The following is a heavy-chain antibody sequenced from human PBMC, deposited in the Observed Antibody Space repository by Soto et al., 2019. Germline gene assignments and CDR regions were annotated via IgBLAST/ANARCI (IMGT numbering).Heavy chain of an antibody. CDR2: IWYDGSNK. CDR1: GFTFSSYG. V-gene: IGHV3-33*01. Sequence: QVQLVESGGGVVQPGRSLRLSCAASGFTFSSYGMHWVRQAPGKGLEWVAVIWYDGSNKYYADSVKGRFTISRDNSKNTLYLQMNSLRAEDTAVYYCAREIAARPGFYYYYGMDVWGQGITVTVSS. J-gene: IGHJ6*02. D-gene: IGHD6-6*01. CDR3: AREIAARPGFYYYYGMDV.